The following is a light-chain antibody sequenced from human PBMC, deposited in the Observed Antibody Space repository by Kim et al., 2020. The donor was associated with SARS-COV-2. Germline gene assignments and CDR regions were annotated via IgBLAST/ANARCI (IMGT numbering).Light chain of an antibody. CDR3: QKYNSAPWT. J-gene: IGKJ1*01. CDR2: DAS. Sequence: ASVGDRVTITRRASQGMRKSLAGYQQKPGKGPKVLIYDASTLQSGVPSRFSGSGSGTDFTLTISSLQPEDVATYYCQKYNSAPWTLGQGTKVDIK. V-gene: IGKV1-27*01. CDR1: QGMRKS.